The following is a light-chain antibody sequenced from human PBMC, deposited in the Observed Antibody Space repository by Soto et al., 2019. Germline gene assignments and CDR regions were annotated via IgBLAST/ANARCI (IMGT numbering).Light chain of an antibody. V-gene: IGLV2-23*01. Sequence: QSALTQPASVSGSPGQSITISCTGTSNASGIDKLVSWYQQHPGRAPKLMIYEGFKRPSGVYDRFSGSKSGNTASLTISGLRAEDEADYYCCSYANTNNWLFGGGTKLTVL. CDR2: EGF. CDR1: SNASGIDKL. J-gene: IGLJ2*01. CDR3: CSYANTNNWL.